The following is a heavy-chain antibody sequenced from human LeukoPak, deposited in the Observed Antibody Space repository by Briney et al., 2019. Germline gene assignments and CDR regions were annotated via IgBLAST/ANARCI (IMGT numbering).Heavy chain of an antibody. Sequence: ASVTVSCKASGYTFTGYYLHWVRQAPGQGLEWMGWINPNSGGTSYAHKFQGSVTMTRDTSITTAYMELSRLRSDDTAVYFCARGISGWLYYFDYWGQGTLVTVSS. J-gene: IGHJ4*02. CDR1: GYTFTGYY. V-gene: IGHV1-2*02. CDR3: ARGISGWLYYFDY. CDR2: INPNSGGT. D-gene: IGHD6-19*01.